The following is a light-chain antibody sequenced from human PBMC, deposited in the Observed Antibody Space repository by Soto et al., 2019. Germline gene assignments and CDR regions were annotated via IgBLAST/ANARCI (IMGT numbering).Light chain of an antibody. V-gene: IGLV2-14*03. CDR3: SSYTTSNTRQIV. Sequence: ALTQPACVSGSPGQSITLSCTGTSSDVGGYNYVSWYQHHPGKAPKLMIFDVSNRPSGVSNRFSGSKSGNTASLTISGLQPEDEADYYCSSYTTSNTRQIVFGTGTKLTVL. J-gene: IGLJ1*01. CDR1: SSDVGGYNY. CDR2: DVS.